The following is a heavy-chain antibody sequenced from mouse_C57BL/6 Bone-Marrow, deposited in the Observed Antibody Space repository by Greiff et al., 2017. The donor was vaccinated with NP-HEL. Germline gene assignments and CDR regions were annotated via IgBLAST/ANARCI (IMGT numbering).Heavy chain of an antibody. CDR2: IDPENGDT. CDR3: TTFIATVVAPFAY. CDR1: GFNFKDDY. J-gene: IGHJ3*01. V-gene: IGHV14-4*01. D-gene: IGHD1-1*01. Sequence: VQLQQSGAELVRPGASVKLSCTASGFNFKDDYMHWVKQRPEQGLEWIGWIDPENGDTEYASKFQGKATITADTSSNTAYLQLSSLTSEDTAVYYCTTFIATVVAPFAYGGQGTLVTVSA.